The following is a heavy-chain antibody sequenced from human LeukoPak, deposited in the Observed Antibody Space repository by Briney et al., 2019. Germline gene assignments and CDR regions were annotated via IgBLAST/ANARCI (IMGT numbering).Heavy chain of an antibody. CDR1: GYPFDNFG. J-gene: IGHJ4*02. Sequence: ASVKVSCKASGYPFDNFGLTWVRQAPGQGLEWMGWLNPNSGDTNYAQKFQGRVSMTRDSSISTAYMDLSDLRSDDTAVYSCARGRNIEMTTMSGGSDYWGQGTLVTVSS. V-gene: IGHV1-2*02. D-gene: IGHD5-24*01. CDR2: LNPNSGDT. CDR3: ARGRNIEMTTMSGGSDY.